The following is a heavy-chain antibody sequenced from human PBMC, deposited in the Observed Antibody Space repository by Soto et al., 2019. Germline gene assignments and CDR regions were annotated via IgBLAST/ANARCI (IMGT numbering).Heavy chain of an antibody. D-gene: IGHD1-26*01. CDR3: AKRPRALLTFDY. CDR2: ISDSGGTS. CDR1: GFIFSNYV. V-gene: IGHV3-23*04. Sequence: EVQLVDSGGGLVQPGGSLRLSCEASGFIFSNYVMSWVRQAPGKGLEWVSSISDSGGTSYYADSVKGRFTISRDNSKNTLYLQMNSLRAEDTAIYYCAKRPRALLTFDYWCQGTLVTVSS. J-gene: IGHJ4*02.